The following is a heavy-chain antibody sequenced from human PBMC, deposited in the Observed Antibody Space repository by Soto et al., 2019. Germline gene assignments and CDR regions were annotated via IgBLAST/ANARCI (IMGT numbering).Heavy chain of an antibody. CDR3: AKHPLLLWFGELLVETVGLFDY. CDR2: ISLRGGST. D-gene: IGHD3-10*01. V-gene: IGHV3-23*01. Sequence: GGSLRLSGAAPGFTFSGYAMSWVRQAPGKGREWGAAISLRGGSTYYADSVKGRFTISRDNSKNTLYWQMTSLSAEDTAVYYCAKHPLLLWFGELLVETVGLFDYWGQGTLVTVSS. J-gene: IGHJ4*02. CDR1: GFTFSGYA.